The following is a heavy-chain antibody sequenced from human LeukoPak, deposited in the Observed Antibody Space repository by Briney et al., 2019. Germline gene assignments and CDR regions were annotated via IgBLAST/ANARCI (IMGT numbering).Heavy chain of an antibody. CDR3: ARDSLGYGGNSRYFQH. V-gene: IGHV4-34*01. CDR1: GGSFSGYY. Sequence: PSETLSLTCAVYGGSFSGYYWSWIRQPPGKGLEWIGEINHSGSTNYNPSLKSRVTISVDTSKNQFSLKLSSVTAADTAVYYCARDSLGYGGNSRYFQHWGQGTLVTVSS. D-gene: IGHD4-23*01. J-gene: IGHJ1*01. CDR2: INHSGST.